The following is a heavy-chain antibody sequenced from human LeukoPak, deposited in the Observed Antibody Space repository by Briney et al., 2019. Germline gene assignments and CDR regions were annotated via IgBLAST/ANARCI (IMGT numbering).Heavy chain of an antibody. V-gene: IGHV4-4*07. CDR3: ARDGYRVTGYYYYMDV. D-gene: IGHD5-12*01. J-gene: IGHJ6*03. Sequence: SETLSLTCTVSGGSISSYYWSWIRQPAGKGLEWIGRLYTSGTTNYNPSLESRVTISGDTSKNQFSLRLSSVTAADTAVYYCARDGYRVTGYYYYMDVWGKGTTVTVSS. CDR2: LYTSGTT. CDR1: GGSISSYY.